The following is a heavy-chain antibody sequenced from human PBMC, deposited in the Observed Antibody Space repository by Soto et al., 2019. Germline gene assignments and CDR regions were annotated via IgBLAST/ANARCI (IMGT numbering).Heavy chain of an antibody. J-gene: IGHJ2*01. V-gene: IGHV4-31*03. CDR3: ARGPSVSTVYWYFDL. CDR2: IYYSGT. Sequence: QVQLQESGPGLVKPSQTLSLTCSFSGGSISSGDHSWNWIRQHPGKGLEWIGYIYYSGTHYNPSLKSRVTISEDTSKNQCSLNLSSVTAADTAVYYCARGPSVSTVYWYFDLWGRGTRVTVSS. CDR1: GGSISSGDHS. D-gene: IGHD4-17*01.